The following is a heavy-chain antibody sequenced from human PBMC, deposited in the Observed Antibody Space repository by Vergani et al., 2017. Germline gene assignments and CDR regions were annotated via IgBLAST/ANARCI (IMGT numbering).Heavy chain of an antibody. V-gene: IGHV3-9*01. D-gene: IGHD3-10*01. J-gene: IGHJ3*02. CDR2: MSWNSGSI. Sequence: EVQLVESGGGLVQPGRSLRLSCAASGFTFDDYAMHWVRQAPGKGLEWVSGMSWNSGSIGYADSVKGRFTISRDNAKNSLYLKMNSLRAEDTALYYCAKSGLGAGGLATDAFDIWGQGTMVTVSS. CDR3: AKSGLGAGGLATDAFDI. CDR1: GFTFDDYA.